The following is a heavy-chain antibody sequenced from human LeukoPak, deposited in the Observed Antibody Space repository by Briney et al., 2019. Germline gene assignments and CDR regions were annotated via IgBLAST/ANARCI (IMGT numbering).Heavy chain of an antibody. CDR3: AKCRAPYYYYGMDV. CDR1: GFTFSSYA. Sequence: PGGSLRLSCAASGFTFSSYAMSWVRQAPGKGLEWVSAISSSGGSTYYADSVKGRFTISRDNSKNTLYLQMNSLRAEDTAVYYCAKCRAPYYYYGMDVWGQGTTVTVSS. CDR2: ISSSGGST. V-gene: IGHV3-23*01. J-gene: IGHJ6*02. D-gene: IGHD5-24*01.